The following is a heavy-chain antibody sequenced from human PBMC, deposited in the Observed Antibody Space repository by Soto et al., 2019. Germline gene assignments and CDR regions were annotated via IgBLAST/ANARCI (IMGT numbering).Heavy chain of an antibody. CDR1: GGSISSYY. CDR3: ARGLDYGDYPYMDV. Sequence: SETLSLTCTVSGGSISSYYWSWIRQPPGKGLKWIGYIYYSGSTNYNPSLKSRATISVDTSKNQFSLKLSSVTAADTAVYYCARGLDYGDYPYMDVWGKGTTVTVSS. J-gene: IGHJ6*03. D-gene: IGHD4-17*01. V-gene: IGHV4-59*01. CDR2: IYYSGST.